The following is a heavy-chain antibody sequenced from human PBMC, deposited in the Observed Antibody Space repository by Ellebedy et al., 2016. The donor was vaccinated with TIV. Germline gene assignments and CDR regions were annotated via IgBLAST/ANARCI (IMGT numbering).Heavy chain of an antibody. CDR2: LWYDGSQK. Sequence: GEYLKISCAASGFTYSTYGMHWVRQAPGEGLEWVAVLWYDGSQKYDEDSVKGRFSISRDNSKNTVYLKMNSLRTDYTAVYYCAREAGFRDLDFWGQGALVTVSS. J-gene: IGHJ4*02. V-gene: IGHV3-33*01. CDR3: AREAGFRDLDF. CDR1: GFTYSTYG. D-gene: IGHD3-10*01.